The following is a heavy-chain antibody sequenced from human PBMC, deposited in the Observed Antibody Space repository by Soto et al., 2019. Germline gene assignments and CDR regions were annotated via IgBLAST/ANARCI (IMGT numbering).Heavy chain of an antibody. J-gene: IGHJ5*02. CDR3: ARHIYIGAAAGTDSLGSPNWFDP. D-gene: IGHD6-13*01. V-gene: IGHV5-51*01. Sequence: PGESLKISCKGSGYSFTSYWIGWVRQMPGKGLEWMGIIYPGDSDTRYSPSFQGQVTISADKSISTACLQWSSLKASDTAMYYCARHIYIGAAAGTDSLGSPNWFDPWGQGTQVTVSS. CDR2: IYPGDSDT. CDR1: GYSFTSYW.